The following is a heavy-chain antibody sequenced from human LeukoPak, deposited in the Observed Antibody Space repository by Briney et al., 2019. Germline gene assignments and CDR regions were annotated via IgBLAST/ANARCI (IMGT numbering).Heavy chain of an antibody. J-gene: IGHJ4*02. CDR2: FDPEDGET. V-gene: IGHV1-24*01. CDR1: GYTLTELS. CDR3: ATASGSSWYRGVDY. D-gene: IGHD6-13*01. Sequence: ASVKVSCKVSGYTLTELSMHWVRQAPGKGLEWMGGFDPEDGETIYAQKFQGRVTMTEDTSTDTAYMELSSLRSEDTAVYYCATASGSSWYRGVDYWGQGTLVTVSS.